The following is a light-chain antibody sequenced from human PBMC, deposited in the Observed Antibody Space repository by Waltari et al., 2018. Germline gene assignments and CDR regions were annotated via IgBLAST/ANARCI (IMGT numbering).Light chain of an antibody. CDR1: QSVARS. CDR2: DAS. Sequence: EIVLTQSPGTLSLSPGERATLSCRASQSVARSLAWYQQKPGQAPRLLIYDASSRATGIPDRLSGSGSGTDFSLTISRLEPEDFAVYYCQKYVSLPATFGQGTKVEIK. V-gene: IGKV3-20*01. J-gene: IGKJ1*01. CDR3: QKYVSLPAT.